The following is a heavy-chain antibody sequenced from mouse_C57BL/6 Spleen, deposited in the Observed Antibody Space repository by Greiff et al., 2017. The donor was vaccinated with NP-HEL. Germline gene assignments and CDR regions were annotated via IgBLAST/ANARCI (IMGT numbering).Heavy chain of an antibody. CDR1: GYTFTSYW. J-gene: IGHJ2*01. D-gene: IGHD2-12*01. Sequence: QVQLQQPGAELVKPGASVKLSCKASGYTFTSYWMQWVKQRPGQGLEWIGEIDPSDSYTNYNQKFKGKATLTVDTSSSTAYMQLSSLTSEDSAVYYCARGGRREGFDYWGQGTTLTVSS. CDR3: ARGGRREGFDY. CDR2: IDPSDSYT. V-gene: IGHV1-50*01.